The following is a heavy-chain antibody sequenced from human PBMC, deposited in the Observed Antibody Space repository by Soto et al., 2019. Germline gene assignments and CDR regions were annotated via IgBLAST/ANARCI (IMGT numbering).Heavy chain of an antibody. D-gene: IGHD3-22*01. J-gene: IGHJ6*03. CDR2: INAGNGNT. Sequence: ASVKVSCKASGYTFTSYAMHWVRQAPGQRLEWMGWINAGNGNTKYSQKFQGRVTITRDTSASTAYMELSSLRSEDTAVYYCASMEGYDSSGPQLAYYYYYMDVWGKGTTVTVSS. V-gene: IGHV1-3*01. CDR1: GYTFTSYA. CDR3: ASMEGYDSSGPQLAYYYYYMDV.